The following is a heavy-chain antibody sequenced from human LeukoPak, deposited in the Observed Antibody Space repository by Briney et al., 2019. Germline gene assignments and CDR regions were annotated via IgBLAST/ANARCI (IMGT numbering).Heavy chain of an antibody. CDR1: GYTFTSYG. V-gene: IGHV1-18*01. J-gene: IGHJ6*02. D-gene: IGHD3-10*01. Sequence: ASVKVSCKASGYTFTSYGISWVRQAPGQGLEWMGWISAYNGNTNYAQKLQGRVTMTTDTSPSTAYMELRSLRSDDTAVYYCARRMHYGSGSYSGYYYGMDVWAKGPRSPSP. CDR2: ISAYNGNT. CDR3: ARRMHYGSGSYSGYYYGMDV.